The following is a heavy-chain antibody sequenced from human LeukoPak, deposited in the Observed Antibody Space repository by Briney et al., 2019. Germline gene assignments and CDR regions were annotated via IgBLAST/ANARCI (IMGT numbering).Heavy chain of an antibody. Sequence: SQTLSLTCTVSGGSISSGSYYWSWIRQPAGKGLEWIGRIYTSGSTNYNPSLKSRVTISVDTSKNQFSLKLSSVTAADTAVYYCARAPYCGGDCFALTHWGQGTLVTVPS. V-gene: IGHV4-61*02. CDR2: IYTSGST. D-gene: IGHD2-21*02. J-gene: IGHJ4*02. CDR3: ARAPYCGGDCFALTH. CDR1: GGSISSGSYY.